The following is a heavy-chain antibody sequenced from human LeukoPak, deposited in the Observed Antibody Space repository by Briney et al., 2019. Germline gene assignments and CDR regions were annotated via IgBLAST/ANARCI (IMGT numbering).Heavy chain of an antibody. CDR2: ISYDGSNK. D-gene: IGHD5-24*01. V-gene: IGHV3-30*04. CDR1: GFTFSSYA. Sequence: PGGSLRLSCAASGFTFSSYAMHWVRQAPGKGLEWVAVISYDGSNKYYADSVKGRFTISRDNSKNTLYLQMNSLRAEDTAVYYCARGADRWLQGGEDYWGRGTLVTVSS. CDR3: ARGADRWLQGGEDY. J-gene: IGHJ4*02.